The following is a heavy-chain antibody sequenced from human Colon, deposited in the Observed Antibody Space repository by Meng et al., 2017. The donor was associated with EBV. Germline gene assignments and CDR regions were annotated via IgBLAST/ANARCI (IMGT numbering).Heavy chain of an antibody. CDR2: IIHGGSP. D-gene: IGHD2-8*02. CDR3: ARRPTGIDY. Sequence: QGHLQQVGAGLLKPSETLSLTCAVNGGSISGAYWNWIRQPPGKGLEWIGEIIHGGSPSYNPSLKSRVTISIDTSKNQLSLMLSSVTAADTAVYYCARRPTGIDYWGQGTLVTVSS. J-gene: IGHJ4*02. V-gene: IGHV4-34*12. CDR1: GGSISGAY.